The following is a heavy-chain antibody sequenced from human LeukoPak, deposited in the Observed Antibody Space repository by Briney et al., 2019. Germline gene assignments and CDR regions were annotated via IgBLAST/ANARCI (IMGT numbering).Heavy chain of an antibody. CDR2: ISGSGGST. D-gene: IGHD4-17*01. CDR1: GFTFSSYA. Sequence: PGGSLRLSCAASGFTFSSYAMSWVRQAPGKGLEWVSAISGSGGSTYYADSVKGRFTISRDNSKNTLYLQMNSLRAEDTAVYCCAKGILRRRTYFDYWGQGTLVTVSS. CDR3: AKGILRRRTYFDY. J-gene: IGHJ4*02. V-gene: IGHV3-23*01.